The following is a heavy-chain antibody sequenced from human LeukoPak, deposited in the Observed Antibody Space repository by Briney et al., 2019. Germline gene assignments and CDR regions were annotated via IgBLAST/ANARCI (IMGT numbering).Heavy chain of an antibody. CDR1: GFTFSSYE. CDR2: ISSSGSTI. J-gene: IGHJ4*02. D-gene: IGHD1-26*01. V-gene: IGHV3-48*03. Sequence: PGGSLRLSCAASGFTFSSYEMNWVRQAPGKGLEWVSYISSSGSTIYYADSVKGRFSISRDNSKNTLYLQMDSLRVEDTAVYYCARDPYSGSYYKAGYFDYWGQGTLVTVSS. CDR3: ARDPYSGSYYKAGYFDY.